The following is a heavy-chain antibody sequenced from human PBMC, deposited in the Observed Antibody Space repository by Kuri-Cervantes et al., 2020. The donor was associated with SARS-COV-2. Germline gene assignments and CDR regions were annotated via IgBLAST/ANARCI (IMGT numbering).Heavy chain of an antibody. CDR3: ARDRDLAGGMDV. CDR1: GDSVSSNSAA. Sequence: SEILSLTCAISGDSVSSNSAAWNWIRQSPSRGLEWLGRTFYRSKWYNDYAVSVKSRITINPDTSKNQFSLQLNSVTPEDTAVYYCARDRDLAGGMDVWGQGTTVTVSS. D-gene: IGHD6-13*01. V-gene: IGHV6-1*01. CDR2: TFYRSKWYN. J-gene: IGHJ6*02.